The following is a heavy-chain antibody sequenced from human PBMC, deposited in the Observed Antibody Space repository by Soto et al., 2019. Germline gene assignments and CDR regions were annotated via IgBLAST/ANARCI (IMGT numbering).Heavy chain of an antibody. D-gene: IGHD6-19*01. Sequence: QVQLVESGGGLVKPGGSLRLSCAASGFTFSDYYMSWIRQAPGKGLEWVSYISTSSSYTNYADSVKGRFTISRDNAKNSLYLQMNSLRAEDTAVYYCARTYSSGWFDYWGQGTLVTVSS. V-gene: IGHV3-11*05. CDR2: ISTSSSYT. CDR3: ARTYSSGWFDY. CDR1: GFTFSDYY. J-gene: IGHJ4*02.